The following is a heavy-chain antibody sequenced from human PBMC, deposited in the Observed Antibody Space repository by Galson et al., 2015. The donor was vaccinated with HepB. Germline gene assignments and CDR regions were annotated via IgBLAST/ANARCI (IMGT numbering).Heavy chain of an antibody. CDR2: IIPILGIA. V-gene: IGHV1-69*10. J-gene: IGHJ3*02. D-gene: IGHD4-23*01. CDR1: GGTFSSYA. CDR3: ARVWMTTVVTPGEYLHAFDI. Sequence: SVKVSCKASGGTFSSYAISWVRQAPGQGLEWMGGIIPILGIANYAQKFQGRVTITADKSTSTAYMELSSLRSEDTAVYYCARVWMTTVVTPGEYLHAFDIWGQGTMVTVSS.